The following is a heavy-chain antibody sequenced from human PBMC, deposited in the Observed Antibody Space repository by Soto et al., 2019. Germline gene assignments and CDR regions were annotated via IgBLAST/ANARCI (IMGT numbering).Heavy chain of an antibody. V-gene: IGHV1-18*01. Sequence: QVHLVQSGAEVKKPGASVMVSCKASGYTFTSYGLSWVRQAPGQRLEWVGRIYPYNGNTNYAQNFQGRVTLTTDTSTTTAHMELRSLRSDDTAVYYCARFSDGSGSYYNTIYFYYGMDAWGQWTTVTVSS. D-gene: IGHD3-10*01. CDR3: ARFSDGSGSYYNTIYFYYGMDA. CDR2: IYPYNGNT. CDR1: GYTFTSYG. J-gene: IGHJ6*02.